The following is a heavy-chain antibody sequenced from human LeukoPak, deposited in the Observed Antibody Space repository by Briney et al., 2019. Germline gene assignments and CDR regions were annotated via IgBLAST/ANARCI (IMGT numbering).Heavy chain of an antibody. CDR1: GFTFSSYE. CDR2: ISSTGKTI. J-gene: IGHJ4*02. D-gene: IGHD6-19*01. Sequence: GGSLRLSCAASGFTFSSYEMYWVRQAPGKGLEWVSHISSTGKTIYYADSVKGRFTVSRDNAKNSLYLQMNSLRAEDTAVYYCARALYSSGPEGYWGQGTLVTVSS. CDR3: ARALYSSGPEGY. V-gene: IGHV3-48*03.